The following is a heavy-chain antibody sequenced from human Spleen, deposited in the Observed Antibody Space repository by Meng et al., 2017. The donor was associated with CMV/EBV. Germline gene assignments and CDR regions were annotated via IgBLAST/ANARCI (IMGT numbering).Heavy chain of an antibody. V-gene: IGHV1-2*02. CDR3: MRAVVPATNWFDP. CDR1: EYTFTGYY. D-gene: IGHD2-2*01. J-gene: IGHJ5*02. CDR2: VNPNTGNT. Sequence: KASEYTFTGYYLHWVRQAPGQGLEWMGWVNPNTGNTNYAQKVQGRVTMTRDASISTAYMELSRLRSDDTAVYYCMRAVVPATNWFDPWGQGTLVTVSS.